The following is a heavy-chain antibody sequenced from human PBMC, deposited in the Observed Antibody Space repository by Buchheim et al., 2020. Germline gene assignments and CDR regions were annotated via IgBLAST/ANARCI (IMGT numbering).Heavy chain of an antibody. CDR3: ARSYYYGSGSFPDY. D-gene: IGHD3-10*01. CDR1: GGSFSGYY. V-gene: IGHV4-34*01. CDR2: INHSGST. J-gene: IGHJ4*02. Sequence: QVQLQQWGAGLLKPSETLSLTCAVYGGSFSGYYWSWIRQPPGKGLEWIGEINHSGSTNYNPSLKSRVTITVDTSKNQFSLKLSSVTAADTAVYYCARSYYYGSGSFPDYWGQGTL.